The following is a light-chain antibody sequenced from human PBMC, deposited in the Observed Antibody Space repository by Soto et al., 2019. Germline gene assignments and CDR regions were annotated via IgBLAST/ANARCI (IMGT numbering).Light chain of an antibody. Sequence: EIVLTQSPGTLSLSPGDGATLSCRASQSVSSGYLAWYQQKPGQAPRLLIYGASRRATCIPDRFSGSGSGTDFTLSISRLEPEDFAVYWCQHYGNSPTFGQGTKVQIK. CDR3: QHYGNSPT. J-gene: IGKJ1*01. V-gene: IGKV3-20*01. CDR2: GAS. CDR1: QSVSSGY.